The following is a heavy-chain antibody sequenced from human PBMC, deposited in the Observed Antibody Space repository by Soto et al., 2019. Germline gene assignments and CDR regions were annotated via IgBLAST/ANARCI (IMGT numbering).Heavy chain of an antibody. CDR2: ISGSGGST. CDR3: AKDLGPGWLVMGWGDYYGMDV. CDR1: GFTFSSYA. D-gene: IGHD6-19*01. V-gene: IGHV3-23*01. J-gene: IGHJ6*02. Sequence: EVQLLESGGGLVQPGGSLRLSCAASGFTFSSYAMSWVRQAPGKGLEWVSAISGSGGSTYYADSVKGRFTISRDNSKNTLYLQMNSLRAEDTAVYYCAKDLGPGWLVMGWGDYYGMDVWGQGTTVTVSS.